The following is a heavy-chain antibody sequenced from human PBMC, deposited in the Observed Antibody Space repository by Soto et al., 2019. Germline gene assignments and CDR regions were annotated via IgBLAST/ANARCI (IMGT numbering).Heavy chain of an antibody. D-gene: IGHD3-16*01. CDR2: IWNDGSNK. V-gene: IGHV3-33*01. J-gene: IGHJ4*02. CDR1: GFTFSVYG. CDR3: ARAVGPFDY. Sequence: QVQLVESGGGVVQPGRSLRLSCAASGFTFSVYGMHWVRQATGKGLEWVAVIWNDGSNKYYGDSVKGRFTISRDNYKNTLYLYMNSLRADDTAVYYCARAVGPFDYWGQGTLVTVSS.